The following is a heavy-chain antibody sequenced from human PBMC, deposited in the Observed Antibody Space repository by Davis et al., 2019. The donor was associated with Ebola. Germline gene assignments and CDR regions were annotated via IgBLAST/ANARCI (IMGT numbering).Heavy chain of an antibody. J-gene: IGHJ6*02. V-gene: IGHV3-9*01. CDR1: GFTFDDYA. D-gene: IGHD3-3*01. CDR3: ASGDGRGSSYDMDV. CDR2: ISWNSGSI. Sequence: SLKISCAASGFTFDDYAMHWVRQAPGKGLEWVSGISWNSGSIGYADSVKGRFTISRDNAKNSLYLQMNSLRGEDTALYYCASGDGRGSSYDMDVWGQGTTVTVSS.